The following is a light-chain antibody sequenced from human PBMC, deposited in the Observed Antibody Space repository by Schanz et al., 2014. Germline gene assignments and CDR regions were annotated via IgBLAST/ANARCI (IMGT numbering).Light chain of an antibody. V-gene: IGLV2-8*01. CDR3: TSYAGTNNCGV. Sequence: QSALTQPPSASGSPGQSVTISCTGTSSDVGGYNYVSWYQQHPGKAPKLMIYEVSKRPSGVPDRFSGSKSGNTASLTVSGLQPEDEAAYCCTSYAGTNNCGVFGGGT. CDR2: EVS. CDR1: SSDVGGYNY. J-gene: IGLJ3*02.